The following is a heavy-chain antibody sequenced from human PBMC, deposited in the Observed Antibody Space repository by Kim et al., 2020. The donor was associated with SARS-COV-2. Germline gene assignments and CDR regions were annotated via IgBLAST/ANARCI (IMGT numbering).Heavy chain of an antibody. V-gene: IGHV4-34*01. J-gene: IGHJ1*01. CDR2: IHPSGST. D-gene: IGHD3-3*01. CDR3: SRGRDAYKSGNY. CDR1: GGSLSGYY. Sequence: SETLSLTCAVSGGSLSGYYLTWIRQPPRKGLEWIGEIHPSGSTNYSPSFESRVTMSIDTAKNQFSLKLTSVTAADTAVYYCSRGRDAYKSGNYWGQGSLVTVS.